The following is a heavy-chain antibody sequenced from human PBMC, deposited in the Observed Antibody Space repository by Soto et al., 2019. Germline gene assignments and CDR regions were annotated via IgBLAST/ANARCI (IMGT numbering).Heavy chain of an antibody. CDR3: SVDDASQGSGEFDH. J-gene: IGHJ4*02. Sequence: GESLKISCKGSGYSFTSYWIGWVRQMPGKGLEWMGIIYPGDSDTRYSPSFQGQVTISADKSISTAYLQWSSLTPEDTAIFFCSVDDASQGSGEFDHWGQGILVTVSS. CDR2: IYPGDSDT. D-gene: IGHD3-10*01. CDR1: GYSFTSYW. V-gene: IGHV5-51*01.